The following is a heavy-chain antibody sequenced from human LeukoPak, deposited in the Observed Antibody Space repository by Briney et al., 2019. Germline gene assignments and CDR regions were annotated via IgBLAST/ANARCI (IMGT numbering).Heavy chain of an antibody. CDR3: ASSLTTVTMGEEDY. Sequence: PGGSLRLSCAASGFTFSSYAMSWVRQAPGKGLEWVSAISGSGGSTYYADSVKGRFTITRDNAKNSLYLQMNSLRAEDTAVYYCASSLTTVTMGEEDYWGQGTLVTVSS. CDR1: GFTFSSYA. V-gene: IGHV3-23*01. D-gene: IGHD4-17*01. J-gene: IGHJ4*02. CDR2: ISGSGGST.